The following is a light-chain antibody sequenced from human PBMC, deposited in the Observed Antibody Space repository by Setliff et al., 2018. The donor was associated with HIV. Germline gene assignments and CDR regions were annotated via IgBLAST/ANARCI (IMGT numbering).Light chain of an antibody. CDR1: TSDVGAYDY. Sequence: QSVLTQPASVSGSPGQSITISCTGTTSDVGAYDYVSWYQQNPGKAPKLVIYEVSYRPSGISTRFSGSKSGNTASLTISGLQAEDEADYHCSSYTTTSTVVFGGGTKVTVL. CDR3: SSYTTTSTVV. CDR2: EVS. V-gene: IGLV2-14*01. J-gene: IGLJ2*01.